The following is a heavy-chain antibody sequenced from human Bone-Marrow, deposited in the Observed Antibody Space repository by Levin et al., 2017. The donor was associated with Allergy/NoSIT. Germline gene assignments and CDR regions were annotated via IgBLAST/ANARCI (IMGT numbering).Heavy chain of an antibody. Sequence: GESLKISCRISGFIFADYAMNWVRQAPGRGLEWVSSLDGSSGKTHYADSVKGRFTISREYSKDTLYLQMKSLRVEDTAVYYCAKDRPELEVRSDYFDYWGQGALVTVSS. J-gene: IGHJ4*02. V-gene: IGHV3-23*01. CDR3: AKDRPELEVRSDYFDY. CDR2: LDGSSGKT. D-gene: IGHD1-1*01. CDR1: GFIFADYA.